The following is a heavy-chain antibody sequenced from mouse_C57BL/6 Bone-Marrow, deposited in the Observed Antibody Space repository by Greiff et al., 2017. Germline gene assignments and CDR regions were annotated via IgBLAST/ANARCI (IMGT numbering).Heavy chain of an antibody. J-gene: IGHJ4*01. CDR1: GYSFTDYN. D-gene: IGHD2-4*01. Sequence: LVESGPELVKPGASVKISCKASGYSFTDYNMNWVKQSNGKSLEWIGVINPNYGTTSYNQKFKGKATMTVDQSSSTAYMQLNSLTSEDSAVYYGARGYDYDYAMDYWGQGTSVTVSS. V-gene: IGHV1-39*01. CDR2: INPNYGTT. CDR3: ARGYDYDYAMDY.